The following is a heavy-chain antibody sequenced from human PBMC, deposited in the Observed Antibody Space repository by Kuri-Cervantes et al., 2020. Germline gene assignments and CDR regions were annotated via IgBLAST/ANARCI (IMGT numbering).Heavy chain of an antibody. CDR3: ARDRLGYLDF. V-gene: IGHV4-59*01. CDR1: GGSISSYY. CDR2: ISFSGST. J-gene: IGHJ4*02. D-gene: IGHD5/OR15-5a*01. Sequence: SETLSLTCTVSGGSISSYYWSWIRQPPGKGLEWLGYISFSGSTNYNPPFRGRVTMSVDMSKNQFSLRLISVTAADTAVYYCARDRLGYLDFWGPGIVVTVSS.